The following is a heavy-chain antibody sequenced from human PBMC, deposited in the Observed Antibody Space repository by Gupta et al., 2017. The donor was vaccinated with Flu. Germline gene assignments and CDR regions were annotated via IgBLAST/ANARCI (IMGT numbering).Heavy chain of an antibody. CDR3: ARGVKTEFLEWLLDY. J-gene: IGHJ4*02. Sequence: QVQLQESGPGLVKPSQTLSLTCTVSGGSISSGSYYWSWIRQPAGKGLEWIGRIYTSGSTNYNPSLKSRVTISVDTSKNQFSLKLSSVTAADTAVYYCARGVKTEFLEWLLDYWGQGTLVTVSS. V-gene: IGHV4-61*02. CDR1: GGSISSGSYY. CDR2: IYTSGST. D-gene: IGHD3-3*01.